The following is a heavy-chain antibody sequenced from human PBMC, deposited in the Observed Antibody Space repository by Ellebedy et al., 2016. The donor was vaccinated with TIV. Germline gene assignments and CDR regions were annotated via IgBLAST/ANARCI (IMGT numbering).Heavy chain of an antibody. V-gene: IGHV3-33*01. D-gene: IGHD2-21*02. CDR2: IWYDGSNK. CDR1: GFTFSSYG. Sequence: GESLKISXAASGFTFSSYGMHWVRQAPGKGLEWVAVIWYDGSNKYYADSVKGRFTISRDNSKNTLYLQMNSLRAEDTAVYYCARDGVRDYYYYYGMDVWGQGTTVTVSS. J-gene: IGHJ6*02. CDR3: ARDGVRDYYYYYGMDV.